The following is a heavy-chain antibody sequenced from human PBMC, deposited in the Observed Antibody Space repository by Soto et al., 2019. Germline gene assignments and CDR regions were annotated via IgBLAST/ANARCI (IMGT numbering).Heavy chain of an antibody. CDR2: INWNGGST. Sequence: GSLRLSCAASGFTFDDYGMSWVRQAPGKGLEWVSGINWNGGSTGYADSVKGRFTISRDNAKNSLYLQMNSLRAEDTAVYYCAKCYYDSSGYHPLDYWGQGTLVTVSS. V-gene: IGHV3-20*04. D-gene: IGHD3-22*01. J-gene: IGHJ4*02. CDR3: AKCYYDSSGYHPLDY. CDR1: GFTFDDYG.